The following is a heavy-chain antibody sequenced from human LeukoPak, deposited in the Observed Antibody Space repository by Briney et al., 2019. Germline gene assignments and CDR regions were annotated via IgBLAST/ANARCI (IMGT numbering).Heavy chain of an antibody. D-gene: IGHD5-12*01. V-gene: IGHV3-66*01. CDR3: ARRDGYSGYAYDY. J-gene: IGHJ4*02. CDR1: EFSVGSNY. CDR2: IYSGGST. Sequence: GGSLRLSCAASEFSVGSNYMTWVRQAPGKGLEWVSLIYSGGSTYYADSVKGRFTISRDNSKNTLYLQMGSLRAEDMAVYYCARRDGYSGYAYDYWGQGTLVTVSS.